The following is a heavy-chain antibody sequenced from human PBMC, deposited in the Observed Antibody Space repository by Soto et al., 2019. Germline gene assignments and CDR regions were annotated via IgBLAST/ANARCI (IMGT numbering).Heavy chain of an antibody. D-gene: IGHD2-21*01. Sequence: DVQLLESGGCLVQPGGSLRLSCVVSGFSFNYAIIWVRQAPGKGQEWVSGITGGGNTEYAASVKGRFTISRDNSKNTVYLQMNSLRAEDTAMYYCAKDAVYNDGLWLVSDWGQGTLVTVS. V-gene: IGHV3-23*01. CDR2: ITGGGNT. J-gene: IGHJ4*02. CDR1: GFSFNYA. CDR3: AKDAVYNDGLWLVSD.